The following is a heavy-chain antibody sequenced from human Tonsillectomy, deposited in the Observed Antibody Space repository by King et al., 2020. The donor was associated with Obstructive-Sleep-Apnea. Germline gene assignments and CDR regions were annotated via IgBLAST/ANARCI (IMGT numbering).Heavy chain of an antibody. CDR1: GFTFSSYA. D-gene: IGHD2-2*01. CDR3: ARAPPYCSSTSCYHKYYFDY. V-gene: IGHV3-64*01. CDR2: ISSNGGST. J-gene: IGHJ4*02. Sequence: VQLVESGGGLVQTGGSLRLSCAASGFTFSSYAMHWVRQAQGKGLEYVSAISSNGGSTYYAKSVKGRFTISRDNSKNTLYLQMGSLRAEDMAVYYCARAPPYCSSTSCYHKYYFDYWGQGTLVTVSS.